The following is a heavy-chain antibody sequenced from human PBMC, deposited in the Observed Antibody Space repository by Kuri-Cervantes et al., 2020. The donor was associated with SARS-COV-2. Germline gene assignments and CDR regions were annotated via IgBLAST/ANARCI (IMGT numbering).Heavy chain of an antibody. CDR1: GGSFSGYY. Sequence: SETLSLTCAVYGGSFSGYYWSWIRQPPGKGLEWIGEINHSGSTNYNPSLKSRVTISVDTSKNQFSLKLSSVTAADTAVHYCARVGHHFSTDFWSGYREASNWFDPWGQGTLVTVSS. CDR2: INHSGST. CDR3: ARVGHHFSTDFWSGYREASNWFDP. V-gene: IGHV4-34*01. J-gene: IGHJ5*02. D-gene: IGHD3-3*01.